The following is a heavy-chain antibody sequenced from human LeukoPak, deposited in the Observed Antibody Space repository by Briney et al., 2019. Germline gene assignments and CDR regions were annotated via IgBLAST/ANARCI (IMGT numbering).Heavy chain of an antibody. Sequence: GSLRLSCAASGFTFSSYAMSWVRQAPGKGLEWVSAISGSGGSTYYADSVKGRFTISRDNSKNTLYLQMNSLRAEDTAVYYCAKEKTYYYDSSGYPEVWGQGTLVTVSS. V-gene: IGHV3-23*01. J-gene: IGHJ4*02. CDR2: ISGSGGST. CDR1: GFTFSSYA. D-gene: IGHD3-22*01. CDR3: AKEKTYYYDSSGYPEV.